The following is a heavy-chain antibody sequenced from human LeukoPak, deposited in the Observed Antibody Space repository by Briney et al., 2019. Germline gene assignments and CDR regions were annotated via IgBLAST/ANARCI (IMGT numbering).Heavy chain of an antibody. CDR3: ARERGIVGGTNFFDY. J-gene: IGHJ4*02. CDR1: GYTFTSYG. V-gene: IGHV1-18*01. Sequence: GASVKVSCKASGYTFTSYGISWVRQAPGQGLEWMGWITAYNDNTNYAQKLQGRVTMTTDTSTSTAYMELRSLRSDDTAVYYCARERGIVGGTNFFDYWGQGTLVTVSS. D-gene: IGHD1-26*01. CDR2: ITAYNDNT.